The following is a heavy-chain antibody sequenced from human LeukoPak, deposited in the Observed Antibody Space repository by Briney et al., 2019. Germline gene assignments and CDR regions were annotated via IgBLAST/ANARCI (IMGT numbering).Heavy chain of an antibody. D-gene: IGHD5-24*01. Sequence: ASVKVSCKASGYTFTGYYMHWVRQAPGQGLEWMGWINPNGGGTNYAQKFQGRVTMTRDTSTSTVYMELSSLRSEDTAVYYCARVKDGNDAFDIWGQGTMVTVSS. CDR1: GYTFTGYY. CDR2: INPNGGGT. V-gene: IGHV1-2*02. CDR3: ARVKDGNDAFDI. J-gene: IGHJ3*02.